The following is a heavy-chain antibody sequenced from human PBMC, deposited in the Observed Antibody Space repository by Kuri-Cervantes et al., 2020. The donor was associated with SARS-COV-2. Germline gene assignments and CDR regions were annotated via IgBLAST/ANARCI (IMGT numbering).Heavy chain of an antibody. J-gene: IGHJ4*02. CDR2: ISVSGTTM. V-gene: IGHV3-48*01. CDR1: GLTFSSYA. CDR3: VRKGDS. Sequence: GGSLRLSCAASGLTFSSYAMSWVRQAPGKGLEWVSYISVSGTTMYYADSVKGRFTIYRDNAKNSLYLQMNSLRADDTAVYYCVRKGDSWGQGTLVTVSS.